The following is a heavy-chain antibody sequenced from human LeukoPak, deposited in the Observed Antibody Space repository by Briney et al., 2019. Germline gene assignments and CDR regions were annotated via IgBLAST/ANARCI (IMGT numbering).Heavy chain of an antibody. J-gene: IGHJ6*02. CDR1: GGSISSGGYY. D-gene: IGHD4-17*01. CDR3: ARVGFGTVTPHYYYGMDV. Sequence: SQTLSLTCTVSGGSISSGGYYWSWIRQPPGKGLEWIGEINHSGSTNYNPSLKSRVTISVDTSKNQFSLKLSSVTAADTAVYYCARVGFGTVTPHYYYGMDVWGQGTTVTVSS. CDR2: INHSGST. V-gene: IGHV4-30-2*01.